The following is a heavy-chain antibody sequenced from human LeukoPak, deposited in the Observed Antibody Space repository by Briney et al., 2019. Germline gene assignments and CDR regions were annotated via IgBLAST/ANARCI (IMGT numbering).Heavy chain of an antibody. V-gene: IGHV4-39*07. CDR3: ARAELKYSYGLY. J-gene: IGHJ4*02. CDR1: GGSISSSSYY. D-gene: IGHD5-18*01. Sequence: SETLSLTCTVSGGSISSSSYYWGWIRQPPGKGLEWIRSIYYSGSTYYNPSLKSRVTISVDTSKNQFSLKLSSVTAADTAVYYCARAELKYSYGLYWGQGTLVTVSS. CDR2: IYYSGST.